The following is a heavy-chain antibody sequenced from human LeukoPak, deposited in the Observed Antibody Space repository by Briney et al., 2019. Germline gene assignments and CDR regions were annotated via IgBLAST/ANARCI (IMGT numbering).Heavy chain of an antibody. CDR1: GFTFSSNY. J-gene: IGHJ4*02. CDR3: ARELSGY. CDR2: IYSGGST. V-gene: IGHV3-66*01. D-gene: IGHD3-16*02. Sequence: GGSLRLSCAASGFTFSSNYMNWVRQAPGKGLEWVSVIYSGGSTNYADSVKGRFTISRDDSKNTLYLQMNSLRAEDTAVYYCARELSGYWGQGTLLTVSS.